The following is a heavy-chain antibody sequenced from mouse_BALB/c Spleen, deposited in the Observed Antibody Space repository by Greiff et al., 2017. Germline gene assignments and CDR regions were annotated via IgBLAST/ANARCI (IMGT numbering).Heavy chain of an antibody. CDR1: GYSFTSYY. CDR2: IDPFNGGT. J-gene: IGHJ4*01. D-gene: IGHD1-1*01. V-gene: IGHV1S135*01. Sequence: HLVESGPELMKPGASVKISCKASGYSFTSYYMHWVKQSHGKSLEWIGYIDPFNGGTSYNQKFKGKATLTVDKSSSTAYMHLSSLTSEDSAVYYCARNFNYDGSDAMDYWGQGTSVTVSS. CDR3: ARNFNYDGSDAMDY.